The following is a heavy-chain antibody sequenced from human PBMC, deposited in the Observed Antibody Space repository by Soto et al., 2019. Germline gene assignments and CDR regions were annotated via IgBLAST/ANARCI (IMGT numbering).Heavy chain of an antibody. CDR2: ISYDGSKE. CDR1: GFTFSHYG. Sequence: VQLVQSGGGVVQPGTSLRLSCAGSGFTFSHYGMHWVRQAPGKGLEWVAVISYDGSKEYYADSVKGRFTISKDNSKNTLYLQVNSLRVEDTAVYYCQTSWEVSDGYFDYWGPGTLVTVSS. CDR3: QTSWEVSDGYFDY. V-gene: IGHV3-30*03. J-gene: IGHJ4*02. D-gene: IGHD1-26*01.